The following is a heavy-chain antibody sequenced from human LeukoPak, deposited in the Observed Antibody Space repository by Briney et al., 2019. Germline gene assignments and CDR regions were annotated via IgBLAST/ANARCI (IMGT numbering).Heavy chain of an antibody. J-gene: IGHJ4*02. CDR3: ARFGTSSSRFFDQ. D-gene: IGHD6-6*01. Sequence: SETLSLTCTVSGGSISAYYWSWIRQPPGKGVEWIGYIHYSGTTNYYPSLKSRVTIALDTSKNQFSLKLNSVTAADTAVYYCARFGTSSSRFFDQWGQGTLVTVSS. CDR2: IHYSGTT. CDR1: GGSISAYY. V-gene: IGHV4-59*01.